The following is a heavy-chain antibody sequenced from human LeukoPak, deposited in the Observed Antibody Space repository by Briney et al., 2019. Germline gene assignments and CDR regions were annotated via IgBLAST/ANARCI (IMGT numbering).Heavy chain of an antibody. CDR3: ARDHGGWYSDYYYYYGMDV. CDR1: GYTFTSYG. D-gene: IGHD6-19*01. Sequence: ASVKVSCKASGYTFTSYGISWVRQAPGQGLEWMGWISAYNGNTNYAQKLQGRVTMTTDTSTSTAYMELGSLRSDDTAVYYCARDHGGWYSDYYYYYGMDVWGQGTTVTVSS. V-gene: IGHV1-18*01. J-gene: IGHJ6*02. CDR2: ISAYNGNT.